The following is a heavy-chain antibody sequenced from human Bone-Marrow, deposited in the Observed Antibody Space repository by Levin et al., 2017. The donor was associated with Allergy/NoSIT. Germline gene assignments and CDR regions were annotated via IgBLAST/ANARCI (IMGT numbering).Heavy chain of an antibody. CDR1: GGSIISGTNS. CDR2: FHYNGNT. D-gene: IGHD5/OR15-5a*01. J-gene: IGHJ5*02. CDR3: VRLPTGYPNWFDP. V-gene: IGHV4-39*01. Sequence: TTSETLSLTCTVSGGSIISGTNSWGWVRQTPGTRLEFIGTFHYNGNTYYNPSLESRVTVSVDTSKNQFSLKVNSVIAADTAVYYCVRLPTGYPNWFDPWGQGTLVTVSS.